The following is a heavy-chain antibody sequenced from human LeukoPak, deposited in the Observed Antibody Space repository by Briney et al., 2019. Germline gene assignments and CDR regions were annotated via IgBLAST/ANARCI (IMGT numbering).Heavy chain of an antibody. CDR3: ARKYCSSTCCYFPAFDI. D-gene: IGHD2-2*01. Sequence: SETLPLTCAVSGYSISSGYYWGWIRQPPGKGLEWIGSVYHSGSTYYNPSLKSRVTISVDTSKNQFSLKLSSVTAADTAVYYCARKYCSSTCCYFPAFDIWGQGTMVTVSS. CDR2: VYHSGST. V-gene: IGHV4-38-2*01. J-gene: IGHJ3*02. CDR1: GYSISSGYY.